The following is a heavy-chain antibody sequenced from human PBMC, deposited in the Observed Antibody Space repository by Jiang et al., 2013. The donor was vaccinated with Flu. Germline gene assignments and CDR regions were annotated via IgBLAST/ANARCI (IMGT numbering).Heavy chain of an antibody. CDR3: TRVSGGAPVYHFDY. CDR1: GYTFASYG. V-gene: IGHV1-18*01. D-gene: IGHD2-8*02. Sequence: SCKASGYTFASYGINWVRQAPGQGLEWMGWISPYNGYTNYAQNLQGRVTLTIDTSTSVAYMELRSLRSDDTAIYYCTRVSGGAPVYHFDYWGQGAQVTVSS. CDR2: ISPYNGYT. J-gene: IGHJ4*02.